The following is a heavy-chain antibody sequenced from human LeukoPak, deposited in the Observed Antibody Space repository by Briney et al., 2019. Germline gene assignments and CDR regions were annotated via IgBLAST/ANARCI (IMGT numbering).Heavy chain of an antibody. V-gene: IGHV4-34*01. CDR2: INHSGST. CDR3: ASHPVLRFLERLPHDAFDI. D-gene: IGHD3-3*01. J-gene: IGHJ3*02. Sequence: SETLSLTCAVYGGSFSGYYWSWIRQPPGKGLEWIGEINHSGSTNYNPSLKSRVTISVDTSKNQFSLKLSSVTAADTAVYYCASHPVLRFLERLPHDAFDIWGQGTMVTVSS. CDR1: GGSFSGYY.